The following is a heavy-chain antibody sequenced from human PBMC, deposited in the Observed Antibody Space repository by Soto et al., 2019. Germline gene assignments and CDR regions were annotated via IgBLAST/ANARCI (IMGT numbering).Heavy chain of an antibody. Sequence: QVQLQESGPGLVKPSETLSLTCTVSGGSISSYYWSWIRQPPGKGLEWIGYIYYSGSTNYNPSLPSRVPISVDTSKNQFSLKLSSVTAADTAVYYCARVWGGAFDIWGQGTMVTVSS. J-gene: IGHJ3*02. CDR2: IYYSGST. D-gene: IGHD3-10*01. CDR3: ARVWGGAFDI. V-gene: IGHV4-59*01. CDR1: GGSISSYY.